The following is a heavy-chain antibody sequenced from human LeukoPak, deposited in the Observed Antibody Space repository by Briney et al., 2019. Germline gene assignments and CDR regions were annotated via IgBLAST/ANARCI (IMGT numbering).Heavy chain of an antibody. Sequence: GGSLRLSCAASGFTFSSYAMSWVRQAPGKGLEWVSAISGSGGSTYYADSVKGRFTISRDNSKNTLYLQMNSLRAEDTAVYYCAKDFTIFGVVMRGYFDYWGQGTLVTVSS. V-gene: IGHV3-23*01. CDR2: ISGSGGST. CDR3: AKDFTIFGVVMRGYFDY. CDR1: GFTFSSYA. D-gene: IGHD3-3*01. J-gene: IGHJ4*02.